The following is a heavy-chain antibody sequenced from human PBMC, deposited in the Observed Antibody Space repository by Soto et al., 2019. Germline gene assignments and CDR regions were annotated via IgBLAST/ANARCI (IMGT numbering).Heavy chain of an antibody. D-gene: IGHD1-1*01. CDR2: INPSGGSR. Sequence: ASVKVSCEASGYSVTSYYMHWVRQAPGQGLEWMGIINPSGGSRSNTQKVQGRVTMTRDTSTSTVYMELSSLRSEDTAMYYCARGTNWNVDFDYWGQGTLVTVSS. CDR3: ARGTNWNVDFDY. J-gene: IGHJ4*02. V-gene: IGHV1-46*03. CDR1: GYSVTSYY.